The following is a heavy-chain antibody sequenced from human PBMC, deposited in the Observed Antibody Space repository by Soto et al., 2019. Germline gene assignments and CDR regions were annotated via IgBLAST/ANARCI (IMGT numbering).Heavy chain of an antibody. CDR1: GGSFTGYY. D-gene: IGHD3-3*01. CDR2: INHSGST. CDR3: ARDRSLSILRFLADIMDV. Sequence: SETLSLTCAVYGGSFTGYYWSWIRKPPGKGLEWIGEINHSGSTNYNPSLKSRVTISVDTSKNQFSLKLSSVTAEDTAVYYCARDRSLSILRFLADIMDVWGQGATVTVSS. J-gene: IGHJ6*02. V-gene: IGHV4-34*01.